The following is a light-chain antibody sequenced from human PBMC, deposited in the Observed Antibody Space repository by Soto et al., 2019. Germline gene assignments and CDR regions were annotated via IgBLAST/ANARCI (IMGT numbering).Light chain of an antibody. CDR2: GNK. V-gene: IGLV1-44*01. CDR1: NSNIGSHA. CDR3: ASWDDSLRGVV. Sequence: QSVLTQPPSASGTPGQGVAISCSGSNSNIGSHAVNWYPQIPGTAPERLISGNKQRPSGVPDRFSGSKSGTSAFLAIIGLQSEDEADYDCASWDDSLRGVVFGGGTKLTVL. J-gene: IGLJ2*01.